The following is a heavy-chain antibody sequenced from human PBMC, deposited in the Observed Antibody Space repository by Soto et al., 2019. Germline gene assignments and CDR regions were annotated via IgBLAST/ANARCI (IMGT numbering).Heavy chain of an antibody. CDR2: IYYSGST. D-gene: IGHD4-17*01. Sequence: SETLSLTCTVSGGSISSGDYYWSWIRQPPGKGLEWIGYIYYSGSTYYNPSLKSRVTISVDTSKNQFSLKLSSVTAADTAVYYCARAPGGDRGDYRMVRFGWFDPWGQGTPVTVSS. J-gene: IGHJ5*02. V-gene: IGHV4-30-4*01. CDR3: ARAPGGDRGDYRMVRFGWFDP. CDR1: GGSISSGDYY.